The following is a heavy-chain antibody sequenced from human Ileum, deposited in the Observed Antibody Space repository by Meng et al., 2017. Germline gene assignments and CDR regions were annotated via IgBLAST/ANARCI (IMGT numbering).Heavy chain of an antibody. CDR3: TREGGAVAGTPTDY. CDR2: MYSGGTT. V-gene: IGHV3-53*01. Sequence: GESLKIPRAAPGFRVSSNYMSWVRQAPGKGLEWVSVMYSGGTTYYADSVKGRFSISRDISKNTLYLQMNSLRVDDTAVYYCTREGGAVAGTPTDYWGQGALVTVSS. J-gene: IGHJ4*02. CDR1: GFRVSSNY. D-gene: IGHD6-19*01.